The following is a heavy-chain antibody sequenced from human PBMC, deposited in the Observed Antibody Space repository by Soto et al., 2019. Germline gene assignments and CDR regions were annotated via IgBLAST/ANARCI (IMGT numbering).Heavy chain of an antibody. J-gene: IGHJ4*02. V-gene: IGHV3-23*01. CDR2: ITGSGDKT. D-gene: IGHD2-2*01. Sequence: PGGSLRLSCASSGFSLKNYAMTLVRQAPGKGLEWVSGITGSGDKTYYADSVKGRFIISRDNSENTLYLQMDSLRAEDTALYYCARDCSSSSCSVWRYWGQGTQVTVSS. CDR1: GFSLKNYA. CDR3: ARDCSSSSCSVWRY.